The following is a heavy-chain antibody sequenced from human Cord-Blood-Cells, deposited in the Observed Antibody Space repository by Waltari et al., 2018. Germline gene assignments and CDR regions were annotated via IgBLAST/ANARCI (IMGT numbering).Heavy chain of an antibody. V-gene: IGHV1-69*01. Sequence: QVQLVQSGAEVKKPGSSVKVSCKASGGTFSSYAISWVRQAPGQGLEWMGGIIPIFGTANYAQKCQGRGTITADESTSTAYMELSSLRSEDTAVYYCARDRVPGIAARPFDYWGQGTLVTVSS. CDR1: GGTFSSYA. CDR3: ARDRVPGIAARPFDY. J-gene: IGHJ4*02. D-gene: IGHD6-6*01. CDR2: IIPIFGTA.